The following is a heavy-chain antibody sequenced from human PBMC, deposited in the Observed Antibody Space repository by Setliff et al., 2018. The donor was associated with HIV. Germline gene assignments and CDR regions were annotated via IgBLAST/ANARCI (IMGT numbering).Heavy chain of an antibody. D-gene: IGHD5-12*01. CDR3: ARGTGYSGYDSSDAFDI. Sequence: GGSLRLSCAASGFTFKNNWMSWVRQAPGKGLEWVANIKQDGSEKYYVDSVKGRFTVSRDNAKNSLYLQMNSLRADDTAVYYCARGTGYSGYDSSDAFDIWCQGIMVTVSS. CDR2: IKQDGSEK. V-gene: IGHV3-7*01. J-gene: IGHJ3*02. CDR1: GFTFKNNW.